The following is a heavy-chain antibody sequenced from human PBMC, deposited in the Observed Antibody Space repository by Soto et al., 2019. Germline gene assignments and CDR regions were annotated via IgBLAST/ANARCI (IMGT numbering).Heavy chain of an antibody. CDR3: ARRQRFYPFSYSGSYLFSY. V-gene: IGHV4-39*01. CDR2: IYYSGST. Sequence: PSETLSLTCTVSGGSISSGDYYWGWIRQPPGKGLEWIGSIYYSGSTYYNPSLKSRVTISVDTSKNQFSLKLSSVTAADTAVYYCARRQRFYPFSYSGSYLFSYWAQGTLVP. J-gene: IGHJ4*02. D-gene: IGHD6-13*01. CDR1: GGSISSGDYY.